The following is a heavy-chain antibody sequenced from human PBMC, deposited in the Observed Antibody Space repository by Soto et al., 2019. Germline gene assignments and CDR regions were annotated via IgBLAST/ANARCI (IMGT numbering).Heavy chain of an antibody. CDR3: ARVGSYGYTGLDY. V-gene: IGHV4-31*03. D-gene: IGHD5-18*01. CDR2: IYYSGST. Sequence: ASETLSLTCTVSGGSISSGGYYWSWIRQHPGKGLEWIGYIYYSGSTYYNPSLKSRVTISVDTSKNQFSLKLSSVTAADTAVYYCARVGSYGYTGLDYWGQGTQVTVSS. CDR1: GGSISSGGYY. J-gene: IGHJ4*02.